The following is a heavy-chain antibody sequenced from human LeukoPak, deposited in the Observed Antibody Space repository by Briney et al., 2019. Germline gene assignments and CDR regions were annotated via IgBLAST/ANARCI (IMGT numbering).Heavy chain of an antibody. J-gene: IGHJ6*02. Sequence: ASVKVSCKASGYTFTSYDINWVRQAPGQGLEWMGWMNPNSGNTGYAQKFQGRVTMTRNTSISTAYMELSSLRSEDTAVYYCARFASGYDYYYYYGMDVWAKGPRSPSP. CDR3: ARFASGYDYYYYYGMDV. CDR2: MNPNSGNT. CDR1: GYTFTSYD. V-gene: IGHV1-8*01. D-gene: IGHD5-12*01.